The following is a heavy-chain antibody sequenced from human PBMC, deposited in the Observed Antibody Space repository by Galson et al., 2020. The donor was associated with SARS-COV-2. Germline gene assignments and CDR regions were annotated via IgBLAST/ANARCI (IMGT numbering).Heavy chain of an antibody. CDR1: GFTFDGYA. J-gene: IGHJ6*02. CDR3: AKDRRGSGSYGVNYYYYGMDV. Sequence: LSLTCAASGFTFDGYAMHWVRQAPGKGLEWVSGISWNSGSIGYADSVKGRFTISRDNAKNSLYLQMNSLRAEDTALYYCAKDRRGSGSYGVNYYYYGMDVWGQGTTVTVSS. D-gene: IGHD3-10*01. CDR2: ISWNSGSI. V-gene: IGHV3-9*01.